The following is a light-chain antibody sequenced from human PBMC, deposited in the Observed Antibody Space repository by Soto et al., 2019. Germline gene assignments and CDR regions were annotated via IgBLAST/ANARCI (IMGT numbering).Light chain of an antibody. Sequence: DIQMTQSPSSLSASLGDRVTITCRASQNIDNYLNWYQHKPGKAPKLLIYATSTLQSGVPARFSGSGSGTEFTLTISSLQAEDFATYYCQQYNSYPWTFGQGTKV. J-gene: IGKJ1*01. CDR3: QQYNSYPWT. CDR2: ATS. V-gene: IGKV1-39*01. CDR1: QNIDNY.